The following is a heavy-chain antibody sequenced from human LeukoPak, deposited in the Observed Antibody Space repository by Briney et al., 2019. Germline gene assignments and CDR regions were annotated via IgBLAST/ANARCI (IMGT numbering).Heavy chain of an antibody. CDR1: GGTFSSYV. CDR2: IIPIFGTA. CDR3: ARGSIGDYGDYGGFDY. Sequence: GASVNVSCTASGGTFSSYVISWVRQAPGQGLEWMGGIIPIFGTANYAQKLQGRVTITADKSTSTAYMELSSLRSEDTAVYYCARGSIGDYGDYGGFDYWGQGTLVTVSS. D-gene: IGHD4-17*01. V-gene: IGHV1-69*06. J-gene: IGHJ4*02.